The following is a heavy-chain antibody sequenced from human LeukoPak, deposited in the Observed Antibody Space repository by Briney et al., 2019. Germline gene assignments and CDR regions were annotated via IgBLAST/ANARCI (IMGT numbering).Heavy chain of an antibody. Sequence: SQTLSLTCAISGDSVSSNSAAWNWIRQSPSRGLEWLGRTYYRSKWYNDYAVSVKSRITINPDTSKNQFSLQLNSVTPEDTAVYYCARDRGDGYNKRKYNWFDPWGQGTLVTVSS. CDR2: TYYRSKWYN. J-gene: IGHJ5*02. D-gene: IGHD5-24*01. CDR3: ARDRGDGYNKRKYNWFDP. CDR1: GDSVSSNSAA. V-gene: IGHV6-1*01.